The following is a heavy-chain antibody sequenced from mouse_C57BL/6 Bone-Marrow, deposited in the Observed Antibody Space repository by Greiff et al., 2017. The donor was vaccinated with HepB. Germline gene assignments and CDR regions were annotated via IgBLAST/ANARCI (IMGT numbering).Heavy chain of an antibody. V-gene: IGHV5-16*01. CDR1: GFTFSDYY. J-gene: IGHJ4*01. CDR3: ARIYYHGSLFYYAMDY. D-gene: IGHD1-1*01. CDR2: INYDGSST. Sequence: EVHLVESEGGLVQPGSSMKLSCTASGFTFSDYYMAWVRQVPEKGLEWVANINYDGSSTYYLDSLKSRFIISRDNAKNILYLQMSSLKSEDTATYYCARIYYHGSLFYYAMDYWGQGTSVTVSS.